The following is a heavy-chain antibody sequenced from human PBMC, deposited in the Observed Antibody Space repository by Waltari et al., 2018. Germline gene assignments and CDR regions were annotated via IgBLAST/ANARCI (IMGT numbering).Heavy chain of an antibody. V-gene: IGHV3-7*01. D-gene: IGHD3-10*01. CDR3: ASLWFGEPPESLHDY. CDR1: GFTFSSYW. CDR2: IKQDGSEK. Sequence: EVQLVESGGGLVQPGGSLRLSCAASGFTFSSYWMSWVRQAPGKGLEWVANIKQDGSEKYYVDSVKGRFTISRDNAKNSLYLQMNSLRAEDTAVYYCASLWFGEPPESLHDYWGQGTLVTVSS. J-gene: IGHJ4*02.